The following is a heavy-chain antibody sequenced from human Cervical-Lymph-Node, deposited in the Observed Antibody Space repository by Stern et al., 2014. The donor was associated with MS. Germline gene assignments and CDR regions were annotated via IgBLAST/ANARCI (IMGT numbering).Heavy chain of an antibody. CDR3: ARTRYSSSWYTFDP. CDR1: GYSFTSYY. CDR2: IQPGDSET. D-gene: IGHD6-13*01. Sequence: EVQLVESGAEVKKPGESLKISCTGSGYSFTSYYILWVRHVPGKGLEWMGIIQPGDSETRYSPSSQGQVTISADKSINTAYLQWRRLKASDTAMYYCARTRYSSSWYTFDPWGQGTLVTVSS. V-gene: IGHV5-51*03. J-gene: IGHJ5*02.